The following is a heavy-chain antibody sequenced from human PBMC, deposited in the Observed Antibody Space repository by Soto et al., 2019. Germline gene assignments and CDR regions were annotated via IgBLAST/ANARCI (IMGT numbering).Heavy chain of an antibody. CDR1: EPTISGGYS. CDR2: HDPEKRDI. D-gene: IGHD5-12*01. CDR3: ATRSPPYNSGWPFDF. Sequence: QVQLVQSGPEVKKPGASVRVSCKIKEPTISGGYSMHWVRQAPGKGLEWMGGHDPEKRDIVYGHTFLHRVTMTEDRSSNTAFLELSSLRTDDAAVYYCATRSPPYNSGWPFDFWGQGTLVAVSS. V-gene: IGHV1-24*01. J-gene: IGHJ4*02.